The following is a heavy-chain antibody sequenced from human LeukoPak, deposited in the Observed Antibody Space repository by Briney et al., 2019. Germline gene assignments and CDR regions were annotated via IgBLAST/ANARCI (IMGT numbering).Heavy chain of an antibody. CDR2: ISGSGGST. V-gene: IGHV3-23*01. CDR1: GFTFSSYA. Sequence: GGSLRLSCAASGFTFSSYAMSWVRQAPGKGLEWVSAISGSGGSTYYADSVKGRFTISRDNSKNTLYLQMNSLRAEDTAVYYCARGCSGGSCPQYYFDYRGQGTLVTVSS. D-gene: IGHD2-15*01. CDR3: ARGCSGGSCPQYYFDY. J-gene: IGHJ4*02.